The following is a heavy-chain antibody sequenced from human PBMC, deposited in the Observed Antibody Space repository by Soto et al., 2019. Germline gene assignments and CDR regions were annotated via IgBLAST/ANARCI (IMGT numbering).Heavy chain of an antibody. Sequence: ASVKVSCKASGYTFTGYYMHWVRQAPGQGLEWMGWINPNSGGTNYAQKFQGWVTMTRDTSISTAYMELSRLRSDDTAVYYWGREGGGGAFDIWGQGTMVTVSS. D-gene: IGHD3-16*01. V-gene: IGHV1-2*04. CDR1: GYTFTGYY. CDR3: GREGGGGAFDI. CDR2: INPNSGGT. J-gene: IGHJ3*02.